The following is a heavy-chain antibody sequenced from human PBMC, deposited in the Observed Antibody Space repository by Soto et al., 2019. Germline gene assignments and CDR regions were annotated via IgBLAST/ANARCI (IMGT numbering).Heavy chain of an antibody. J-gene: IGHJ1*01. CDR2: INAGNGNT. Sequence: QVQLVQSGAEVKKPGASVKVSCKASGYTFTSYAMHWVRQAPGQRLEWMGWINAGNGNTKYSQKFQGRVTITRDTSASTAYMELSSPRSEDTAVYYCAREPLTYSSSWYSTEYFQHWGQGTLVTVSS. D-gene: IGHD6-13*01. CDR3: AREPLTYSSSWYSTEYFQH. CDR1: GYTFTSYA. V-gene: IGHV1-3*01.